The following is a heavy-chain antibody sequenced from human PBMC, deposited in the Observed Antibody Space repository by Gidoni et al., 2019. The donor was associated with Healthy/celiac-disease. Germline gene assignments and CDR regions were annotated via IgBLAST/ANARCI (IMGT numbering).Heavy chain of an antibody. Sequence: QVQLQESGPGLVKPSQTLSLTCPVSGGSISRGGYYWSWIRQHPGKGLEWIGYIYYSGSTYYNPSLKSRVTISVDTSKNQFSLKLSSVTAADTAVYYCASHDSSGYYNLHHAFDIWGQGTMVTVSS. CDR3: ASHDSSGYYNLHHAFDI. CDR2: IYYSGST. D-gene: IGHD3-22*01. V-gene: IGHV4-31*03. CDR1: GGSISRGGYY. J-gene: IGHJ3*02.